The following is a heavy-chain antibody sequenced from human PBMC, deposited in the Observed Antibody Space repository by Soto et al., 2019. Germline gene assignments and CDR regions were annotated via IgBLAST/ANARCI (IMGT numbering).Heavy chain of an antibody. D-gene: IGHD3-22*01. CDR1: GGSISSYY. Sequence: SETLSLTCTVSGGSISSYYWSWIRQPPGKGLEWIGYIYYSGSTNYNPSLKSRVTISVDTSKNQFSLKLSSVTAADTAVYYCAREGGIYYYDSLIPYGMDVWGQGTTVTVSS. V-gene: IGHV4-59*01. CDR2: IYYSGST. J-gene: IGHJ6*02. CDR3: AREGGIYYYDSLIPYGMDV.